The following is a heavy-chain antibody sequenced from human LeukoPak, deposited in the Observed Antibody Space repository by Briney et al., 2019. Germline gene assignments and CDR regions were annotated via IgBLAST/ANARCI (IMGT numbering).Heavy chain of an antibody. CDR3: AKDGYSSSSPFDY. V-gene: IGHV3-23*01. D-gene: IGHD6-13*01. J-gene: IGHJ4*02. CDR2: ISGSGGST. CDR1: EFTFSSYA. Sequence: PGGSLRLSCAASEFTFSSYAMSWVRQAPGKGLEWVSAISGSGGSTYYADSVKGRFTISRDNSKNTLYLQMNSLRAEDTAVYYCAKDGYSSSSPFDYWGQGTLVTVSS.